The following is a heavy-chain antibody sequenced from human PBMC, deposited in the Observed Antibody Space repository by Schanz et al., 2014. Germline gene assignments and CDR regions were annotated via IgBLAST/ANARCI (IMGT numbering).Heavy chain of an antibody. CDR2: IKQDGIEK. V-gene: IGHV3-7*01. Sequence: EVQLVESGGGLVQPGGSLRLSCAASGFTFGNFFMSWVRQAPGKGLEWVANIKQDGIEKYYVDSVKGRFTISRDNAKNSLYLQMNSLTADDTAVYYCARGNYGMDVWGQGTTVTVSS. CDR3: ARGNYGMDV. CDR1: GFTFGNFF. J-gene: IGHJ6*02.